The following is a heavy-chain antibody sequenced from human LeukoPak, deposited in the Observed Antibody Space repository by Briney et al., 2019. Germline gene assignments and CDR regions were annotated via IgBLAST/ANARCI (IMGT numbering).Heavy chain of an antibody. Sequence: PGGSLRLSCAASGFTFSSYAMSWVRQAPGKGLEWVSAISGSGGSTYYADSVKGRFTISRDNAKNSLYLQMNSLRAEDTAVYYCARISSYYDFWSGYTDYFDYWGQGTLVTVSS. V-gene: IGHV3-23*01. J-gene: IGHJ4*02. CDR1: GFTFSSYA. CDR3: ARISSYYDFWSGYTDYFDY. CDR2: ISGSGGST. D-gene: IGHD3-3*01.